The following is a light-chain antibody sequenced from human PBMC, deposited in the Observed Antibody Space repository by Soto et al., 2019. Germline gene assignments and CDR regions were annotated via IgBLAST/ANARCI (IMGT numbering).Light chain of an antibody. V-gene: IGLV1-44*01. Sequence: QSVLTQPPSASGTPGQRVTISCSGSGSNIGSNTVNWYQQLPGTATKLLIYSNNQRPSGVPDRFSGSQSGTSASLAISGLQSEDEADYYCAAWDDSLNGYVFGTGTKVTVL. CDR3: AAWDDSLNGYV. CDR1: GSNIGSNT. CDR2: SNN. J-gene: IGLJ1*01.